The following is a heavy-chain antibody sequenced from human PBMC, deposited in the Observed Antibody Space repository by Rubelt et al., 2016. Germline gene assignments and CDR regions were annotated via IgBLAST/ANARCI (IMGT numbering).Heavy chain of an antibody. CDR2: IYHTGRT. V-gene: IGHV4-38-2*02. J-gene: IGHJ4*02. Sequence: QVRLQESGPGLVKPSETLSLTCSVSGYSISNGYYWGWIRQPPGKGLEWIGNIYHTGRTYYNPSLKSRVTISLDTSKNHFSLNVSSVTAADTAVYYGAKRRYRSAWLPDSWGQGTLVAVSS. D-gene: IGHD6-19*01. CDR3: AKRRYRSAWLPDS. CDR1: GYSISNGYY.